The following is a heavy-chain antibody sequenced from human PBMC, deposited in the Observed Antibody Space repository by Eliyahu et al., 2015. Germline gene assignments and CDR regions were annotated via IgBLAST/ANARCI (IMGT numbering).Heavy chain of an antibody. CDR3: ARSGSSFNFRDTYDT. D-gene: IGHD3-10*01. Sequence: QAQLVQSGADVKRPGASVKVSCKTSGFTFXNYFLHWVRQAPGQGLEWMGWIIADGGGTEYAQKFQGRVTMTTDTSISTAYMELNTLTSDDTAVYYCARSGSSFNFRDTYDTWGQGTVVTVSS. J-gene: IGHJ3*02. CDR2: IIADGGGT. CDR1: GFTFXNYF. V-gene: IGHV1-2*02.